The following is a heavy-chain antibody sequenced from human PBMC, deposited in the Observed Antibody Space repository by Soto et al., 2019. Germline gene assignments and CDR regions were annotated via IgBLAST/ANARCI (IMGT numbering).Heavy chain of an antibody. CDR1: GFSFTGYY. CDR3: AKDLTRQLAYWLDP. J-gene: IGHJ5*02. CDR2: INAHSGGT. Sequence: GASVKVSCKASGFSFTGYYIHWLRQAPGQGLEWMGWINAHSGGTEYAQKFQGRVTLTRDTSISTAYMTLSSPRSDDTAIYYCAKDLTRQLAYWLDPWGQGTQVTVSS. D-gene: IGHD6-6*01. V-gene: IGHV1-2*02.